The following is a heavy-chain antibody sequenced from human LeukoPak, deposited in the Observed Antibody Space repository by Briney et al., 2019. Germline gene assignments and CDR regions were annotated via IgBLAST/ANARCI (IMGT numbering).Heavy chain of an antibody. D-gene: IGHD2-2*01. CDR3: ARVRGVYCSSTSCYFDY. Sequence: ASVKVSCKASGYTFTSYDINWVRQATGQGLEWMGWMNPNSGNTGYAQKFQGRVTMTRDTSISTAYMELSRLRSDDTAVYYCARVRGVYCSSTSCYFDYWGQGTLVTVSS. J-gene: IGHJ4*02. V-gene: IGHV1-8*01. CDR1: GYTFTSYD. CDR2: MNPNSGNT.